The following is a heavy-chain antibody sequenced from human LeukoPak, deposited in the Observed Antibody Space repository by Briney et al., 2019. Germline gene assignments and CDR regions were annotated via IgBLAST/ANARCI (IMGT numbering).Heavy chain of an antibody. J-gene: IGHJ5*02. CDR1: GFTFSSYA. V-gene: IGHV3-30-3*01. CDR2: ISYDGSNK. D-gene: IGHD6-13*01. CDR3: ARDVGGYSSSWYPPTGFDP. Sequence: PGGSLRLSCAASGFTFSSYAMHWVRQAPGKGLEWVAVISYDGSNKYYADSVKGRFTISRDNSKNTLYLQMNSLRAEDTAVYYCARDVGGYSSSWYPPTGFDPWGQGTLVTVSS.